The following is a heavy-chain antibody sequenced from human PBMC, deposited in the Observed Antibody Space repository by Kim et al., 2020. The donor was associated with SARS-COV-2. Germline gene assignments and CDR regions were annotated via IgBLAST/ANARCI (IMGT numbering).Heavy chain of an antibody. D-gene: IGHD1-7*01. CDR1: GGSISSYY. V-gene: IGHV4-59*01. Sequence: SETLSLTCTVSGGSISSYYWSWIRQPPGKGLEWIGYIYYSGSTNYNPSLKSRVTISVDTSKNQFSLKLSSVTAADTAVYYCARGGYNWNYDGGSWFDPWGQGTLVTVSS. CDR3: ARGGYNWNYDGGSWFDP. J-gene: IGHJ5*02. CDR2: IYYSGST.